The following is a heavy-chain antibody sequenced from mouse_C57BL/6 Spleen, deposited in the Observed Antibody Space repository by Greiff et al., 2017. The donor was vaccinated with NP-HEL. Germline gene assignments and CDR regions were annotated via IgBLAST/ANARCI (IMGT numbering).Heavy chain of an antibody. J-gene: IGHJ3*01. CDR3: ARSADYDGYYGPFAY. CDR1: GYAFTNYL. D-gene: IGHD2-3*01. V-gene: IGHV1-54*01. Sequence: QVQLQQSGAELVRPGTSVKVSCKASGYAFTNYLIEWVKQRPGQGLEWIGVINPGSGGTNYNEKFKGKATLTADKSSSTAYMQLSSLTSEDSAVYFCARSADYDGYYGPFAYWGQGTLVTVSA. CDR2: INPGSGGT.